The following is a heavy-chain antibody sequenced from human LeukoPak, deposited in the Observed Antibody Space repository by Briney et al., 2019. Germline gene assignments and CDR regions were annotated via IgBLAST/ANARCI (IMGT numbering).Heavy chain of an antibody. D-gene: IGHD3-16*02. CDR3: ARRRSRSIYIQGYFDY. J-gene: IGHJ4*02. CDR1: GGSFSGYY. CDR2: INHSGST. Sequence: SETLSLTCAVYGGSFSGYYWSWIRQPPGKGLEWIGEINHSGSTNYNPSLKSRVTISVDTSKNQFSLKLSSVTAADTAVYYCARRRSRSIYIQGYFDYWGQGTLVTVSS. V-gene: IGHV4-34*01.